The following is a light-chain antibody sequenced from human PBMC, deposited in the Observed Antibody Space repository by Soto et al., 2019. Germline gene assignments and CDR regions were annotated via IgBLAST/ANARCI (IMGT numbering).Light chain of an antibody. J-gene: IGKJ5*01. CDR3: HQYNNWFPFT. CDR2: RAS. Sequence: EVLLTQSPATLSVSPGERATLSCLSSESVNNKLGWYQQKPGQAPRLLIYRASTRATGIPARFSGSGSGTEFTLTISSLQSEDSAVYYCHQYNNWFPFTFGQGTRLEIK. V-gene: IGKV3-15*01. CDR1: ESVNNK.